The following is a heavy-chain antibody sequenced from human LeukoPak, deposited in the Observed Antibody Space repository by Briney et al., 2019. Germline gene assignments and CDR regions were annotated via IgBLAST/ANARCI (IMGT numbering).Heavy chain of an antibody. Sequence: SVTLSCKASGGTFSSYAISWVRQAPGQGLEWMGGILPIFGTANYAQNLQGRVTTTADETTNTAYMELSSLRSEDTAVYYCARGGYCGGDCYIVISWGKGTLVPVS. J-gene: IGHJ4*02. CDR2: ILPIFGTA. D-gene: IGHD2-21*02. V-gene: IGHV1-69*13. CDR1: GGTFSSYA. CDR3: ARGGYCGGDCYIVIS.